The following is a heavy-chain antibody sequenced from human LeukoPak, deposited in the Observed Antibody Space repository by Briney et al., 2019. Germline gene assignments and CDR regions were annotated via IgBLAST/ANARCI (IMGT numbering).Heavy chain of an antibody. V-gene: IGHV3-11*01. J-gene: IGHJ5*02. CDR2: INIGGTNT. CDR1: GFTFNDYY. Sequence: GGSLRLSCAASGFTFNDYYMSWIRQAPGKGLEWLSYINIGGTNTHYADSVKGRFTISRDNAKKSLYLEMNNLRAEDTAVYYCATDGAGFDTWGQGTLVTVSS. CDR3: ATDGAGFDT.